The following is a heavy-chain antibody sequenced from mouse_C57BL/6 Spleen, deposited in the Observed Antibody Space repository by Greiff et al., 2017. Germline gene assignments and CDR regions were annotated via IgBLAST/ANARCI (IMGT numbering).Heavy chain of an antibody. V-gene: IGHV5-6*02. CDR2: ISSGGSYT. Sequence: EVMLVESGGDLVKPGGSLKLSCAASGFTFSSYGMSWVRQTPDKRLEWVATISSGGSYTYYPDSVKGRFTISRDNAKNTLYLQMSSLKSEDTAMYYCARHSYYYGSSLYWYFDVWGTGTTVTVSS. D-gene: IGHD1-1*01. J-gene: IGHJ1*03. CDR3: ARHSYYYGSSLYWYFDV. CDR1: GFTFSSYG.